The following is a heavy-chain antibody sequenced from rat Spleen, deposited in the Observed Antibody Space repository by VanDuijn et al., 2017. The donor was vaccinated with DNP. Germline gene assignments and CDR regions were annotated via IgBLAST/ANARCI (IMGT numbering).Heavy chain of an antibody. Sequence: EVQLVESGGDLVQPGRSLKLFCAASGFTFSDYAMAWVRQSPKKDLEWVATINYDGSSTHYRDSVKGRFIFSRDNAKNTLSLHMDSLRSEDTATYYCARHSHGNYAMDAWGQGTSVTVSS. J-gene: IGHJ4*01. V-gene: IGHV5-7*01. D-gene: IGHD4-1*01. CDR2: INYDGSST. CDR3: ARHSHGNYAMDA. CDR1: GFTFSDYA.